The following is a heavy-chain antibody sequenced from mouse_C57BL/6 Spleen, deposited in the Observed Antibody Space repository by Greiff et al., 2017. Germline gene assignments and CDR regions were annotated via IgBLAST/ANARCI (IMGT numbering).Heavy chain of an antibody. D-gene: IGHD2-5*01. J-gene: IGHJ2*01. CDR2: INPGSGGT. Sequence: QVQLQQSGAELVRPGTSVKVSCKASGYAFTNYLIEWVKQRPGQGLEWIGVINPGSGGTNYNEKFKGKATLTADKSSSTAYMQLSSLTSEDSAVYFCARSSNYPFDYWGQGTTLTVSS. V-gene: IGHV1-54*01. CDR3: ARSSNYPFDY. CDR1: GYAFTNYL.